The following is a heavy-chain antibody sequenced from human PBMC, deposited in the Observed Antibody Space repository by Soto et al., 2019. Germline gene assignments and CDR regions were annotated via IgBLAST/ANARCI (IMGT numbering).Heavy chain of an antibody. CDR2: IIPIFGTA. J-gene: IGHJ5*02. D-gene: IGHD2-15*01. CDR3: ARSRGATGYCSAGSCSMFDP. Sequence: GASVKVSFRASGGTFSSYAIRWVRQALGQGRERMRGIIPIFGTANCAQKFKGRVTSTADESTSTAYMELRSLRSEDTAVYYCARSRGATGYCSAGSCSMFDPWGQGTLVTVSS. CDR1: GGTFSSYA. V-gene: IGHV1-69*13.